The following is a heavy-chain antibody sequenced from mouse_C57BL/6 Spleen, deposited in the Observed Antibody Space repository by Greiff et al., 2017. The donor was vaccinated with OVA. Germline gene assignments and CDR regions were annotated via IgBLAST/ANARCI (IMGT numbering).Heavy chain of an antibody. J-gene: IGHJ2*01. Sequence: QVQLQQPGAELVKPGASVKLSCKASGYTFTSYWMHWVKQRPGQGLEWIGMIHPNSGSTNYNEKFKSKATLTVDKSSSTAYMQLSSLTSEDSAVYYCARAGWDGSFLDYWGQGTTLTVSS. CDR1: GYTFTSYW. D-gene: IGHD2-3*01. V-gene: IGHV1-64*01. CDR3: ARAGWDGSFLDY. CDR2: IHPNSGST.